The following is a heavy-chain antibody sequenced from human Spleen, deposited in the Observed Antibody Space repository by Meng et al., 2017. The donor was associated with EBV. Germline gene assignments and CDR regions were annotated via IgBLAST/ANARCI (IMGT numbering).Heavy chain of an antibody. D-gene: IGHD3-3*01. J-gene: IGHJ1*01. CDR2: INHGGST. CDR3: ARVYYDFWSGYYFTH. V-gene: IGHV4-34*01. Sequence: QVQLQKWGAGLLKPSETLSLTCTVYGGSFSDHYWTWIRQPPGKGLEWIGEINHGGSTNCNPSLKSRATISVDKSKNQFSLKLSSVTAADTAVYYCARVYYDFWSGYYFTHWGQGTLVTVSS. CDR1: GGSFSDHY.